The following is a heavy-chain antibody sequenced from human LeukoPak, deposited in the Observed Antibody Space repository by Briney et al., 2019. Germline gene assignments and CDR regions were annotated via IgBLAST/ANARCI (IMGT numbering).Heavy chain of an antibody. CDR3: AKEARNYYGPLIV. CDR2: ISYDGSDK. CDR1: GFTFSSYG. Sequence: GGSLRLSCAASGFTFSSYGMHWVRQAPGKGLGWVAVISYDGSDKYYADSVKGRFTISRDNSKNTLYPQMNSLRAEDTAVYYCAKEARNYYGPLIVWGPGTTVTVSS. D-gene: IGHD3-10*01. J-gene: IGHJ6*02. V-gene: IGHV3-30*18.